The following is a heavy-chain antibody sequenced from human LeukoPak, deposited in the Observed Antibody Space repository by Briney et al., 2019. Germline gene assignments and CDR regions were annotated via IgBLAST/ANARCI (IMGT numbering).Heavy chain of an antibody. Sequence: ASVTVSCKASGYTFTNYYMHWVRQAPGQGLEWMGIINPSGGYTNYAQKFQERVTITRDMSTSTAYMELSSLRSEDTAVYYCAALNCSSTSCHNDYWGQGTLVTVSS. J-gene: IGHJ4*02. CDR1: GYTFTNYY. V-gene: IGHV1-46*01. CDR2: INPSGGYT. CDR3: AALNCSSTSCHNDY. D-gene: IGHD2-2*02.